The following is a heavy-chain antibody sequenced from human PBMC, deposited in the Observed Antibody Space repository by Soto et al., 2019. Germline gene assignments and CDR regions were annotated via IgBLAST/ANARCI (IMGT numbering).Heavy chain of an antibody. Sequence: GASVKVSCKASGYTFTSYGISWVRQAPGQGLEWMGWISAYNGNTNYAQKLQGRVTMTTDTSTSTAYMELRSLRSDDTAVYYCARVSSLWCSTSCYIVTEYGMDVWGQGTTVTVSS. J-gene: IGHJ6*02. CDR2: ISAYNGNT. V-gene: IGHV1-18*04. CDR3: ARVSSLWCSTSCYIVTEYGMDV. D-gene: IGHD2-2*02. CDR1: GYTFTSYG.